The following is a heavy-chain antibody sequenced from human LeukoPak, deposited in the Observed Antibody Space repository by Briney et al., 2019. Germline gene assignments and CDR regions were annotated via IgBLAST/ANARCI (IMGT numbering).Heavy chain of an antibody. CDR3: AKGEGYCSSTSCQSYYYYGMDV. Sequence: GASVKVSCKASGYTFTGYYMHWVRQVPGQGLEWMGWINPNSGGTNYAQKFQGRVTMTRDTSISTAYMELSRLRSDDTAVYYCAKGEGYCSSTSCQSYYYYGMDVWGQGTTVTVSS. CDR2: INPNSGGT. J-gene: IGHJ6*02. CDR1: GYTFTGYY. V-gene: IGHV1-2*02. D-gene: IGHD2-2*01.